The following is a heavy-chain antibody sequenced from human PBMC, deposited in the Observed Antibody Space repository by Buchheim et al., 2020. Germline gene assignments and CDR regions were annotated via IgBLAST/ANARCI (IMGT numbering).Heavy chain of an antibody. Sequence: QVQLVQSGSELKKPGASVKVSCKASGYTFTSYAMNWVRQAPGQGLEWMGWINTNTGNPTYAQGFTGRFVFSLDTSVSTAYLQISSLEAEDTAVYYCASDNVDIVAKKFVASDHYYYMDVWGKGTT. CDR1: GYTFTSYA. V-gene: IGHV7-4-1*02. J-gene: IGHJ6*03. CDR2: INTNTGNP. CDR3: ASDNVDIVAKKFVASDHYYYMDV. D-gene: IGHD5-12*01.